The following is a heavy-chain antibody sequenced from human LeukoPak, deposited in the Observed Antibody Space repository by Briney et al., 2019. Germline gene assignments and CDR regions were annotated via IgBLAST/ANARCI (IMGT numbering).Heavy chain of an antibody. D-gene: IGHD3/OR15-3a*01. V-gene: IGHV1-2*06. CDR1: GYTFTGYY. CDR3: AREREKGLGLAFDI. Sequence: GASVKVSCKASGYTFTGYYMHWVRPATGQGLEWMGRTNPKRGGTNYAQKCQGRVTMTRDTSISTAYMELSRLRSDDTAVYYCAREREKGLGLAFDIWGQGTMVTVSS. CDR2: TNPKRGGT. J-gene: IGHJ3*02.